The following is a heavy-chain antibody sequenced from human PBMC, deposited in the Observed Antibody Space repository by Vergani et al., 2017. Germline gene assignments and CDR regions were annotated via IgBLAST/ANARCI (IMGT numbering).Heavy chain of an antibody. CDR2: TKNTGEST. CDR3: WIGIDNHN. J-gene: IGHJ4*02. D-gene: IGHD1-14*01. Sequence: EVQLLQSEGAVVQPGGSLRLSCVASGFTFSSHAMSWVRQGHGQGLEWVSSTKNTGESTHYADSVKGRFTIARVNSKNTLYLQMNSLRVEGTAVYYSWIGIDNHNGGQGTLVTVSS. CDR1: GFTFSSHA. V-gene: IGHV3-23*01.